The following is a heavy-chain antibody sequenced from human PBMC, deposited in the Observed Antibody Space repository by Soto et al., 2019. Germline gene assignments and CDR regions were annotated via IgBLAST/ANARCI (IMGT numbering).Heavy chain of an antibody. CDR3: AKEHSSYFDY. J-gene: IGHJ4*02. Sequence: PGGSLRLSCAASGFTCSSYGMHWVRQAPGKGLEWVAVISYDGSNKYYADSVKGRFTISRDNSKNTLYLQMNSLRAEDTAVYYCAKEHSSYFDYWGQGTLVTVSS. V-gene: IGHV3-30*18. D-gene: IGHD4-4*01. CDR2: ISYDGSNK. CDR1: GFTCSSYG.